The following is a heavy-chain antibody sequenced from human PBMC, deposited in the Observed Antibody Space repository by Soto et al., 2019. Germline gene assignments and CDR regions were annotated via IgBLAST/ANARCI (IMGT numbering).Heavy chain of an antibody. J-gene: IGHJ4*02. V-gene: IGHV3-23*01. D-gene: IGHD6-6*01. CDR3: ANCFGAARLDPDY. CDR1: GFTFSSYV. CDR2: ISGSGCST. Sequence: GGSLRLSCAASGFTFSSYVMSWVRQAPGKGLEWVAAISGSGCSTYYADSVKGRFTISRDNSKNTLYLQMNSLRAEDTAVYYCANCFGAARLDPDYWGQGTLVTVSS.